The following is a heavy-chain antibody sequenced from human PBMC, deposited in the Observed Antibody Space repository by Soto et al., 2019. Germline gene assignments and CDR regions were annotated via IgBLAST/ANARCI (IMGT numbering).Heavy chain of an antibody. J-gene: IGHJ2*01. Sequence: QITLKESGPTLVKPTQTLTLTCTFSGFSLRSSAVGVGWIRQPPGKALEWLALIYWDDDKRYSPSLKSRLTITKDTSKTQVVLTMTNMDPVDNATYYCARRGGSGNDFNWCFDLWGRGTLVTVSS. CDR1: GFSLRSSAVG. CDR2: IYWDDDK. CDR3: ARRGGSGNDFNWCFDL. V-gene: IGHV2-5*02. D-gene: IGHD5-12*01.